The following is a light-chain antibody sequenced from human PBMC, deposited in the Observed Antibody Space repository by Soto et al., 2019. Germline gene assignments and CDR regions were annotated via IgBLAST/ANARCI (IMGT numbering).Light chain of an antibody. CDR1: SSNIGAGYD. Sequence: QAVVTQPPSVSGAPGQRVTISCTGSSSNIGAGYDVHWYQQLPGTAPKLLIYGHNSNRPSGVPDRISGSKSGISASLAITGLQAEDEADYYCQSYDSSLSGYVFGTGTKLTVL. CDR3: QSYDSSLSGYV. V-gene: IGLV1-40*01. J-gene: IGLJ1*01. CDR2: GHNS.